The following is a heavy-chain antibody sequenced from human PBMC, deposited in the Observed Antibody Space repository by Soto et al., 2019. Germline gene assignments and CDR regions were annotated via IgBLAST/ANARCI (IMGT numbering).Heavy chain of an antibody. CDR3: ARDWEDSSGWYLINWFDP. Sequence: GASVKVSCKASGYTFTSYGISWVRQAPGQGLEWMGWISAYNGNTNYAQKLQGRVTMTTDTSTSTAYMELRSLRSDDTAVYYCARDWEDSSGWYLINWFDPWGQGTLVTVSS. D-gene: IGHD6-19*01. J-gene: IGHJ5*02. CDR1: GYTFTSYG. CDR2: ISAYNGNT. V-gene: IGHV1-18*01.